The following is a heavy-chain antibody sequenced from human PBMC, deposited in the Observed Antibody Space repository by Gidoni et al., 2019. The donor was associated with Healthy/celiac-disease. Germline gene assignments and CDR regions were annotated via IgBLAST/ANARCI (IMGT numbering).Heavy chain of an antibody. Sequence: QLQLQESGPGLVKPSETLSLTCTVSGGSISSISYYWGWIRQPPGKGLEWIGSIYYSGSTYDNPSLKSRVTISVDTSKNQFSLKLSSVTAADTAVYYCARLGNSSGWYSRIIVGATTADYWGQGTLVTVSS. CDR3: ARLGNSSGWYSRIIVGATTADY. CDR1: GGSISSISYY. CDR2: IYYSGST. J-gene: IGHJ4*02. D-gene: IGHD6-19*01. V-gene: IGHV4-39*01.